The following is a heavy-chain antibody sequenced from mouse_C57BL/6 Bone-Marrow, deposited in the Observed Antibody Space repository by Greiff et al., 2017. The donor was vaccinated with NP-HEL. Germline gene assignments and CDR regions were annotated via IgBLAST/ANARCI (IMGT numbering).Heavy chain of an antibody. CDR2: IDPSDSYT. D-gene: IGHD2-10*01. J-gene: IGHJ4*01. CDR1: GYTFTSYW. CDR3: ARSSLLSYAMDY. Sequence: VQLQQPGAELVRPGTSVKLSCKASGYTFTSYWMHWVKQRPGQGLEWIGVIDPSDSYTNYNQKFKGKATLTVDTSSSTAYMQLSSLTSEDSAVYYCARSSLLSYAMDYWGQGTSVTVSS. V-gene: IGHV1-59*01.